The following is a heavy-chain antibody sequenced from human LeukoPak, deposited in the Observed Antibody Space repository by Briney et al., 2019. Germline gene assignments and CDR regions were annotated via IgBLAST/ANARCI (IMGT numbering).Heavy chain of an antibody. CDR2: TYSGGST. V-gene: IGHV3-53*01. CDR3: ARERCSGGNCYRGGFDP. Sequence: GSLRLSCAASGFTISSNYMSWVRQAPGKGLEWVSVTYSGGSTYYADSVKGRFTISRDSSKNTLCLQMDSLRAEDTAVYYCARERCSGGNCYRGGFDPWGQGTLVTVSS. J-gene: IGHJ5*02. CDR1: GFTISSNY. D-gene: IGHD2-15*01.